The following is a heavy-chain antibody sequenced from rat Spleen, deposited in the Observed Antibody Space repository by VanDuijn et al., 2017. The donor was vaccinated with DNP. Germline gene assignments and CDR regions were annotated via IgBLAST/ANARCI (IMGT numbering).Heavy chain of an antibody. CDR3: ARWHLYLHYYDY. Sequence: QGQLKESGPGLVQPSQTLSLTCTVSGFSLITTSVHWVRQPPGKGLEWVGAIWSGGSTDYNSALRSLLSISRNTPKSKVLLKMNSLQTEDTAMYVCARWHLYLHYYDYWGRGVMVTVSS. V-gene: IGHV2-1*01. CDR2: IWSGGST. CDR1: GFSLITTS. J-gene: IGHJ2*01. D-gene: IGHD1-2*01.